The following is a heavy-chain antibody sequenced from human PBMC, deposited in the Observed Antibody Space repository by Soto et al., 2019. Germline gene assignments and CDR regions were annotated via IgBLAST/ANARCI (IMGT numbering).Heavy chain of an antibody. Sequence: GGSLRLSCAVSGFNITINYMSWVRQAPGKGREWGAIVYSDLRAYYADSVKGRFTVSRDNSESTLFLQMNSVRAEDTGVYYCARERWYDASGYSYYYYGMDVWGHGTTVTVSS. CDR3: ARERWYDASGYSYYYYGMDV. CDR2: VYSDLRA. V-gene: IGHV3-53*01. J-gene: IGHJ6*02. D-gene: IGHD3-22*01. CDR1: GFNITINY.